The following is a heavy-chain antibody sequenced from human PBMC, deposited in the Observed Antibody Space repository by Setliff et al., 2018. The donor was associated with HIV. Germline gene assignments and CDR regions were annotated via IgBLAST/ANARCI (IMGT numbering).Heavy chain of an antibody. J-gene: IGHJ6*03. V-gene: IGHV1-69*13. CDR3: ARGESIAVAYYHYYYMDV. Sequence: ASVKVSCKASGGTFSSYGISWVRQAPGQGLEWMGGIIPIFGTANYAQKFQGRVTITADESTSTAYMELSSLRSEDTAVYYCARGESIAVAYYHYYYMDVWGKGTTVTV. CDR1: GGTFSSYG. CDR2: IIPIFGTA. D-gene: IGHD6-19*01.